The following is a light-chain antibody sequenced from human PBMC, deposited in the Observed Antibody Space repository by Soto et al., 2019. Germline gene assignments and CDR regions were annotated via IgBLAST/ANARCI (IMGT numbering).Light chain of an antibody. V-gene: IGKV3-20*01. CDR2: GAS. J-gene: IGKJ2*01. CDR1: QSISSSY. CDR3: QQYGSSPNT. Sequence: EIVLTQSPGTLSLSPGERATLSCRASQSISSSYVAWYQQKPGQATSLLIYGASSRATGIPERFSGSGSGTDFTLTISSLQPEDFAVYYCQQYGSSPNTFGQGTKLEIK.